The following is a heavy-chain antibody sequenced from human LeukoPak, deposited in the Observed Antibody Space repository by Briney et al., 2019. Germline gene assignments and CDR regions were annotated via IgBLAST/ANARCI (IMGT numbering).Heavy chain of an antibody. CDR1: GFTFSSYA. J-gene: IGHJ4*02. D-gene: IGHD6-19*01. V-gene: IGHV3-23*01. CDR2: ITSGGST. Sequence: GGSLRLSCEASGFTFSSYAMSWVRQAPGKGLEWVSGITSGGSTYYIDSVKGRFTISRDNSKNTLYLQMNSLRAEDTAVYYCASIKVAVAGSGAWGQGTLVTVSS. CDR3: ASIKVAVAGSGA.